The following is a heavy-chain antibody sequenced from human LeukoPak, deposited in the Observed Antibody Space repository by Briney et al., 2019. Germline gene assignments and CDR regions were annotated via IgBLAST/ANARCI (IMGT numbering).Heavy chain of an antibody. D-gene: IGHD1-26*01. V-gene: IGHV3-48*01. CDR2: ISSSSSTI. Sequence: GGSLRLSCAASGFTFSSYSMNWVRQAPGKGLEWVSYISSSSSTIYYADSVKGRFTISRDNAKNSLYLQMNSLRAEDTAAYYCASDGSYYLGLAAFDIWGQGTMVTVSS. CDR1: GFTFSSYS. CDR3: ASDGSYYLGLAAFDI. J-gene: IGHJ3*02.